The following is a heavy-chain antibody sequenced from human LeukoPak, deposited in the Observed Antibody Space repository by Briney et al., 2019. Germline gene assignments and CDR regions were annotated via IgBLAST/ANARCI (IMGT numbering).Heavy chain of an antibody. V-gene: IGHV1-69*06. CDR2: IIPMFGTP. D-gene: IGHD3-10*01. J-gene: IGHJ1*01. Sequence: GSSVKVSCKASGDTFITYAIRWVRQAPGQGLEWMGGIIPMFGTPNYAQKFQGRVTITANKSTSTAYMELRSLRSEDTAVYYCARDRIPYGSGNIGYFQHWGQGTLVTVSS. CDR3: ARDRIPYGSGNIGYFQH. CDR1: GDTFITYA.